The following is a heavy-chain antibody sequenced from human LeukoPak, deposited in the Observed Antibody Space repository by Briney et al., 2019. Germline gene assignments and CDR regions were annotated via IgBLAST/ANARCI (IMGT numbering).Heavy chain of an antibody. CDR1: GYTFTGYY. CDR2: INPNSGGT. Sequence: ASVKVSCKASGYTFTGYYMHWVRQAPGQGLEWMGRINPNSGGTNYAQKFQGRVTMTRDTSISTAYMELSRLRSDDTAVYYCAREMVRGVYWYFDLWGRGSLVTVSS. V-gene: IGHV1-2*06. CDR3: AREMVRGVYWYFDL. D-gene: IGHD3-10*01. J-gene: IGHJ2*01.